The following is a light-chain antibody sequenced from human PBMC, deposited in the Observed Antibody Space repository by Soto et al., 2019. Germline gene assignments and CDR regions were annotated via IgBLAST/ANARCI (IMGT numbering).Light chain of an antibody. CDR3: AAWDDSLSGYV. CDR2: RNA. CDR1: ISNIGSDY. J-gene: IGLJ1*01. Sequence: QSVLTQPPSASGTPGQRVTISCSGSISNIGSDYVFWYQQLPGTARKLLIYRNAQRPSGVPDRFSGSKSGTSASLAISGLRSEDEADYYCAAWDDSLSGYVFGTGTKLTVL. V-gene: IGLV1-47*01.